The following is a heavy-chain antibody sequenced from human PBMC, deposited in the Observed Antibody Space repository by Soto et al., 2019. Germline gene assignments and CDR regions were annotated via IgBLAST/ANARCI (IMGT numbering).Heavy chain of an antibody. Sequence: QEQLVQSGAEVKKPGAPVKVSCKASGYTFTNYNINWVRQATGQGLEWMGWMNPKTGNTGYAEKFQGRVTMTRNSSINTAFIELSGLRSEDTAVYYCAREAASDPSFYYHYMDVWGKGTTVTVSS. CDR1: GYTFTNYN. V-gene: IGHV1-8*01. J-gene: IGHJ6*03. CDR2: MNPKTGNT. CDR3: AREAASDPSFYYHYMDV. D-gene: IGHD6-25*01.